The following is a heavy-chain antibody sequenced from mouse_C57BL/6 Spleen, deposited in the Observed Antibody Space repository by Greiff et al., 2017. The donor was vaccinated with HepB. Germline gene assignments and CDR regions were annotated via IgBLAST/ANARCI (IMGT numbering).Heavy chain of an antibody. Sequence: QVHVKQSGAELAKPGASVKLSCKASGYTFTSYWMHWVKQRPGQGLEWIGYINPSSGYTKYNQKFKDKATLTADKSSSTAYMQLSSLTYEDSAVYYCARRDYGSSYEGFFAYWGQGTLVTVSA. CDR1: GYTFTSYW. V-gene: IGHV1-7*01. CDR3: ARRDYGSSYEGFFAY. J-gene: IGHJ3*01. CDR2: INPSSGYT. D-gene: IGHD1-1*01.